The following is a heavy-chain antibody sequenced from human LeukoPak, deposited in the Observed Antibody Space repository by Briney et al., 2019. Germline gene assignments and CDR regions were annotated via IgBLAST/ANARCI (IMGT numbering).Heavy chain of an antibody. D-gene: IGHD3-22*01. CDR2: INLSGGST. V-gene: IGHV1-46*01. J-gene: IGHJ4*02. Sequence: ASVKVSCKASGYTFTSYYMHWVRQAPGQGLEWMGIINLSGGSTSYAQKFQGRVTMTRDTSTSTVYMELSSLRSEDTAVYYCASGPLADYYDSSGFDYWGQGTLVTVSS. CDR1: GYTFTSYY. CDR3: ASGPLADYYDSSGFDY.